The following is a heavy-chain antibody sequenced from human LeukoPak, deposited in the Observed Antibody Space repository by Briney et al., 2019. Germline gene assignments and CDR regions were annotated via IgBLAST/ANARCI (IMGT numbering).Heavy chain of an antibody. CDR2: IYYSGST. D-gene: IGHD3-22*01. CDR1: GGSIRGYY. V-gene: IGHV4-59*08. CDR3: ARHNYYDSSGYYPLGY. J-gene: IGHJ4*02. Sequence: SETLSLTCTVSGGSIRGYYWSWIRQSPGKGLEWIGYIYYSGSTNYNPSLKSRVTISIDTSKNQFSLKLSSVTAADTAVYYCARHNYYDSSGYYPLGYWGQGTLVTVSS.